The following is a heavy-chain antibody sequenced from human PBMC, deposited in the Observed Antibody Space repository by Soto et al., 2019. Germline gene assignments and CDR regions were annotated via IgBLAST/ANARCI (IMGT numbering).Heavy chain of an antibody. CDR2: IWYDGSNK. V-gene: IGHV3-33*01. J-gene: IGHJ6*01. Sequence: WVRPAPGKGLERVALIWYDGSNKYYADSVEGRFTIYRDNSKNTLYLQMSSLRAEDTAVYYCARDFFFKQMSAYDV. D-gene: IGHD3-3*01. CDR3: ARDFFFKQMSAYDV.